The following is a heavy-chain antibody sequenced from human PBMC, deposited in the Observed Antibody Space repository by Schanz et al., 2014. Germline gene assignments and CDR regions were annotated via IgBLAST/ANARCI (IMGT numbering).Heavy chain of an antibody. CDR1: GFAFSNYA. J-gene: IGHJ3*02. Sequence: EVQLVESGGGLVQPGGSLRLSCSASGFAFSNYAMHWVRQAPEKGLEYVSAITKDGRSAYYADSVKGRFTISRDNSKSTHYLQMSSLRVEDTAVYYCVKDAHSRSWWGGAFDIWGQGTMVTVSS. V-gene: IGHV3-64D*06. CDR2: ITKDGRSA. CDR3: VKDAHSRSWWGGAFDI. D-gene: IGHD6-13*01.